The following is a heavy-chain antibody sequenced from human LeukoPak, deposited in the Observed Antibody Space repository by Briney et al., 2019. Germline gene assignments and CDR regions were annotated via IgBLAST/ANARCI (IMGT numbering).Heavy chain of an antibody. Sequence: GGSLRLSCAASGFTFSTYSMNWVRQAPGKGLEWLSYISSSSSTIYYADSVRGRITISRDNAKNSLYLQMNSLRDDDTAVYYCARDYYDSSGYYSGGCWGQGTLVTVAS. CDR1: GFTFSTYS. CDR3: ARDYYDSSGYYSGGC. V-gene: IGHV3-48*02. D-gene: IGHD3-22*01. J-gene: IGHJ4*02. CDR2: ISSSSSTI.